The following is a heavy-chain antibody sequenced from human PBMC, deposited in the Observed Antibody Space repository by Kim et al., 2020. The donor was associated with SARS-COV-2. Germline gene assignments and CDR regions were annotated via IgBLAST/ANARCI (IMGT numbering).Heavy chain of an antibody. Sequence: SETLSLTCTVSGGSISSVNDFWGWIRQPPGKPLEWIGTVYYSGKTYYNPSLKSRVTLSVDTSKNLFSLKVKYVTAADTAVYYCARIRYAAVAGGVEPWG. V-gene: IGHV4-39*07. CDR1: GGSISSVNDF. J-gene: IGHJ5*02. CDR2: VYYSGKT. D-gene: IGHD6-25*01. CDR3: ARIRYAAVAGGVEP.